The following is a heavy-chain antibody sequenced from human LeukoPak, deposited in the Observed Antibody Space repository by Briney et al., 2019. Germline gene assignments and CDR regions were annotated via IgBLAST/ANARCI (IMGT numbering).Heavy chain of an antibody. Sequence: SETLSLTCAVSNYSITSGYFWGWIRQPPGKGLEWIASIYHSGTTYYNPSLKSRVTISVDTSKNQFSLKLSSVTAADTAVYYCASRPRGLSSGWLDDYWGQGTLVTVSS. D-gene: IGHD6-19*01. CDR2: IYHSGTT. CDR1: NYSITSGYF. J-gene: IGHJ4*02. CDR3: ASRPRGLSSGWLDDY. V-gene: IGHV4-38-2*01.